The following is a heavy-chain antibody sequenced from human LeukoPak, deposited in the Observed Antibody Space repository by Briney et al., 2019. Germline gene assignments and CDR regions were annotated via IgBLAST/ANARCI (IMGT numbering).Heavy chain of an antibody. J-gene: IGHJ1*01. CDR2: ISSSSNYI. Sequence: GGSLRLSCAASGFTFSSYWMSWVRQAPGKGLEWVSFISSSSNYIYYADSVKGRFTISRDNAKNSVYLQMNSLRAEDTAVYYCAKDEQGIMITFGGVTQHWGQGTLVTVSS. CDR3: AKDEQGIMITFGGVTQH. V-gene: IGHV3-21*04. D-gene: IGHD3-16*01. CDR1: GFTFSSYW.